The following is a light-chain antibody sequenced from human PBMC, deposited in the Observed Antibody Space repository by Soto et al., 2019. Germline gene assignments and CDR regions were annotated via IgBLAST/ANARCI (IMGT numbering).Light chain of an antibody. J-gene: IGKJ4*01. CDR3: YQYHNWPPLT. CDR1: ESVNTN. CDR2: GAS. V-gene: IGKV3-15*01. Sequence: EVVMTQSPATLSVSPGESATISCRASESVNTNLAWYQQKPGQAPRLLIYGASTMATGIPARFSGGGSGTEFTLTISSLQSDDFAVYYCYQYHNWPPLTFGGGTKVEIK.